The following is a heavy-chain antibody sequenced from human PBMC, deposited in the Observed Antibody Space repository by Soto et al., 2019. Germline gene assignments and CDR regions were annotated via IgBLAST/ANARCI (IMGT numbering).Heavy chain of an antibody. V-gene: IGHV3-30-3*01. J-gene: IGHJ6*02. CDR2: IQHDANTI. Sequence: QPGGSLRLSCAASGFAFGGYSMHWVRQAPGKGLEWVAVIQHDANTIHYADSVKARFTISRDNSKNALFLQMNDLRPEDSAVYHCVRVGWGYSFGNGLDDWGHGTTVTVSS. CDR1: GFAFGGYS. CDR3: VRVGWGYSFGNGLDD. D-gene: IGHD5-18*01.